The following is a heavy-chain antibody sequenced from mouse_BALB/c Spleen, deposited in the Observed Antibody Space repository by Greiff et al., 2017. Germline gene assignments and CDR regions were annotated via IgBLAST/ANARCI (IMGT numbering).Heavy chain of an antibody. CDR2: ISSGGSYT. CDR3: TRVIYDGYYGFDY. V-gene: IGHV5-6-4*01. Sequence: DVKLVESGGGLVKPGGSLKLSCAASGFTFSSYTMSWVRQTPEKRLEWVATISSGGSYTYYPDSVKGRFTISRDNAKNTLYLQMSSLKSEDTAMYYCTRVIYDGYYGFDYWGQGTSVTVSS. J-gene: IGHJ4*01. CDR1: GFTFSSYT. D-gene: IGHD2-3*01.